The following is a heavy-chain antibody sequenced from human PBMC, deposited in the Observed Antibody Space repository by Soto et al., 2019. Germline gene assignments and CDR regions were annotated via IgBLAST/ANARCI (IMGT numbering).Heavy chain of an antibody. CDR2: FIPIFRTL. D-gene: IGHD3-22*01. V-gene: IGHV1-69*01. CDR3: VRDRRIYYSDPHDEFVASDYEV. CDR1: GGIFGSHG. J-gene: IGHJ3*01. Sequence: QVQLIQSEAEVKKPGSSVRVSCTASGGIFGSHGFSWVRQAPGQRLEWVGGFIPIFRTLTYTEKFQARVRIAADESRNTVCVDLSSLTSEDTAVYYCVRDRRIYYSDPHDEFVASDYEVWGQGTMVSVSS.